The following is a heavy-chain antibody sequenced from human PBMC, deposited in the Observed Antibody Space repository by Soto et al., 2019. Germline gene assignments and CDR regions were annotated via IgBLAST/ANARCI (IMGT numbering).Heavy chain of an antibody. Sequence: GGSLRLSCAASGFTFSNAWMNWVRQAPGKGLVWVSRINSDGSSTSYADSVKGRSTISRDNSKNTLHLQVNSLRGEDTAVYYCAKEADISGYYPDYWGQGTQVTVSS. V-gene: IGHV3-74*01. CDR2: INSDGSST. CDR1: GFTFSNAW. CDR3: AKEADISGYYPDY. J-gene: IGHJ4*02. D-gene: IGHD3-22*01.